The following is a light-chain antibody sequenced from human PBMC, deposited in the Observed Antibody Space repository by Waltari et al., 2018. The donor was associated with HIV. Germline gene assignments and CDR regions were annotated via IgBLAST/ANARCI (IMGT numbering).Light chain of an antibody. Sequence: IQMTQSPPSLSASVGDRVTITCRASQAIGNSLAWYQQRPGKVPQLLIYAASTLQSGVPSRFSGFGSGTNFTLAIASFQPEDVATYFCQKYNNAPRTFGQGTKVEI. CDR2: AAS. V-gene: IGKV1-27*01. J-gene: IGKJ1*01. CDR3: QKYNNAPRT. CDR1: QAIGNS.